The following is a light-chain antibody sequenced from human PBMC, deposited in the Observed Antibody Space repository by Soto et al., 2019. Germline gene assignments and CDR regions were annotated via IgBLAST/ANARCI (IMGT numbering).Light chain of an antibody. V-gene: IGKV4-1*01. CDR1: QNVLYSSNNKNY. CDR2: WAS. CDR3: QQYFSSPFT. Sequence: DIVMTQSPDSLAVSLGERATINCKSSQNVLYSSNNKNYLAWYQQKPGQPTKLIIYWASTRESGVPDRFIGSGSGTDLTPPISSLQAEDVAVYYCQQYFSSPFTFGPGTTVAI. J-gene: IGKJ3*01.